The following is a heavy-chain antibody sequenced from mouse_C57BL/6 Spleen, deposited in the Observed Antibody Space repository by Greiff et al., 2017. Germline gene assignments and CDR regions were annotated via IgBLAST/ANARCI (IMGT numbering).Heavy chain of an antibody. CDR3: AGDYYGSSSFDY. CDR1: GFTFSSYA. CDR2: ISDGGSYT. J-gene: IGHJ2*01. V-gene: IGHV5-4*01. Sequence: EVKLMESGGGLVKPGGSLKLSCAASGFTFSSYAMSWVRQTPEKRLEWVATISDGGSYTYYPDNVKGRFTISRDNAKNNLYLQMSHLKSEDTAMYYCAGDYYGSSSFDYWGQGTTLTVSS. D-gene: IGHD1-1*01.